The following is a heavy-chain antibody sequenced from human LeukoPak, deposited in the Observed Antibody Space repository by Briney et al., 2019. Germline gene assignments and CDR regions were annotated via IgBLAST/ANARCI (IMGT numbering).Heavy chain of an antibody. J-gene: IGHJ3*02. Sequence: GGSLRLSCSASGFTFSNYAMSWVRQAPGQGLAWVSGISGSGDTTYYSDSVEGRFSISRDNSKNTLYLEMNSLRAEDTAVYYCARAEWFGVVTGAFDIWGQGTMVTVSS. D-gene: IGHD3-10*01. CDR2: ISGSGDTT. CDR1: GFTFSNYA. CDR3: ARAEWFGVVTGAFDI. V-gene: IGHV3-23*01.